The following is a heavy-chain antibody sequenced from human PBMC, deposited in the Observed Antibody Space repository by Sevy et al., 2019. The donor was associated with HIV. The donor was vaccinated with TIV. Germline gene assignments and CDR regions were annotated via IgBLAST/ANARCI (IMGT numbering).Heavy chain of an antibody. D-gene: IGHD6-6*01. CDR2: INPNSGGT. Sequence: ASVKVSCKASGYTFTGYYMHWVRQAPGQGLEWMGWINPNSGGTNYAQTFQGRVTMTRDTSISTAYMELSRLRSDDTAVYYCARRGSSSSYYYYGMDVWGQGTTVTVSS. CDR1: GYTFTGYY. CDR3: ARRGSSSSYYYYGMDV. V-gene: IGHV1-2*02. J-gene: IGHJ6*02.